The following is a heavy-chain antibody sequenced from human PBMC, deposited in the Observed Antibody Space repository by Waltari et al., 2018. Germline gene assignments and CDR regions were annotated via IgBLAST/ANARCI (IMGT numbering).Heavy chain of an antibody. D-gene: IGHD7-27*01. CDR3: ARAQAGDPYYFDY. CDR1: GYSISSGYY. CDR2: IYHSGST. Sequence: QVQLQESGPGLVKPSETLSLTCAVSGYSISSGYYWGWIRQPPGKGLEWIGSIYHSGSTDYNPSLKSRVTISVDTSKNQFSLKLSSGTAADTAVYYCARAQAGDPYYFDYWGQGTLVTVSS. J-gene: IGHJ4*02. V-gene: IGHV4-38-2*01.